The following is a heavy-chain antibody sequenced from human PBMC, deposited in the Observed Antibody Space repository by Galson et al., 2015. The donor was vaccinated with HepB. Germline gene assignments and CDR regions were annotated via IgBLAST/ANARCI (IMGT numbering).Heavy chain of an antibody. CDR1: GDSVSNNSAA. CDR3: ARGGTGYCTSTTCYFDY. Sequence: CAISGDSVSNNSAAWNWIRQSPSRGLEWLGRTYYRSKWSNDYAISVKSRITINPDTSKNQFSLQLNSVTPEDTAVYYCARGGTGYCTSTTCYFDYWGQGTLVTVSS. CDR2: TYYRSKWSN. V-gene: IGHV6-1*01. J-gene: IGHJ4*02. D-gene: IGHD2-2*01.